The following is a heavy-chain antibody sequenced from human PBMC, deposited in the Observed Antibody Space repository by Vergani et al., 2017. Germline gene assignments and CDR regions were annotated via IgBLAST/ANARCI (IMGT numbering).Heavy chain of an antibody. V-gene: IGHV1-46*01. Sequence: QVQLVQSGAEVKKPGASVKVSCKASGYTFTSYYMHWVRQAPGQGLEWMGIINPSGGSTSYAQKFQGRVTMTRDTSTSTVYLELGSLRSEDTAVYYCARELNVLENYYDSSDGVLGFDPWGQGTLVTVSS. D-gene: IGHD3-22*01. CDR3: ARELNVLENYYDSSDGVLGFDP. J-gene: IGHJ5*02. CDR1: GYTFTSYY. CDR2: INPSGGST.